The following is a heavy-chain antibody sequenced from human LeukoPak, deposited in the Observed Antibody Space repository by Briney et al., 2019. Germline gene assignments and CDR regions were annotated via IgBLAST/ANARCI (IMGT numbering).Heavy chain of an antibody. CDR1: GYTFTGYY. CDR2: INPNSGGT. V-gene: IGHV1-2*02. D-gene: IGHD2-2*01. CDR3: ARAYSSASCYGFDAFDI. Sequence: GASVKVSCKASGYTFTGYYMHWVRQAPGQGLEWMGWINPNSGGTNYAQKFQGRVTMTRDTSISTAYMELSRLRSDDTAVYYCARAYSSASCYGFDAFDIWGQGTMVTVSS. J-gene: IGHJ3*02.